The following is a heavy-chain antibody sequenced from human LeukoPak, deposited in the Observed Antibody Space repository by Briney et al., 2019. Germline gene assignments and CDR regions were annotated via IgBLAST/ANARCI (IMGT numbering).Heavy chain of an antibody. Sequence: ASVKVSCKASGYTFTGYYTHWVRQAPGQGLEWMGWINPNSGGTNYAQKFQGRVTMTRDTSISTAYMELSRLRSDDTAVYYCARDSGSYFYYYYGMDVWGQGTTVTVSS. CDR2: INPNSGGT. CDR1: GYTFTGYY. D-gene: IGHD1-26*01. CDR3: ARDSGSYFYYYYGMDV. V-gene: IGHV1-2*02. J-gene: IGHJ6*02.